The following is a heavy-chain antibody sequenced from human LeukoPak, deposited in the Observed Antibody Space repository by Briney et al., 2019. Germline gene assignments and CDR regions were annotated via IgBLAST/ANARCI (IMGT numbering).Heavy chain of an antibody. J-gene: IGHJ4*02. CDR1: GGSTSSGDYY. CDR2: IYYSGST. V-gene: IGHV4-31*03. Sequence: SETLSLTCSVSGGSTSSGDYYWSWIRQHPGTGLEWIGYIYYSGSTYYNPSLKSRLTISIDTSKNQFSLKLSSVTAADTAVYYCARVKRFGDYLDYWGQGTLVTVSS. D-gene: IGHD5-24*01. CDR3: ARVKRFGDYLDY.